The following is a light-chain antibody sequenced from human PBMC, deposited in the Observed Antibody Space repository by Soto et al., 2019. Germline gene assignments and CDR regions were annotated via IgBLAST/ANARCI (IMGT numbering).Light chain of an antibody. CDR2: DVT. J-gene: IGLJ1*01. V-gene: IGLV2-11*01. CDR1: SSNVGGYNY. CDR3: CSYAGNYIYV. Sequence: QSALTQPRSVSGSPGQSVTISCTGTSSNVGGYNYVSWYQQHPGKAPKVMIYDVTKRPAGVPDRFSGSKSGNSASLTISGLQAEDEAEYYCCSYAGNYIYVFGTGTKVTVL.